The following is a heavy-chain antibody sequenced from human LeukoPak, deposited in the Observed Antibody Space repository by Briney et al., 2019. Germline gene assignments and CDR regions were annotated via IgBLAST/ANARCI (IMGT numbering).Heavy chain of an antibody. Sequence: ASVKVSCKASGYTFTSYGISWVRQAPGQGLEWMGWISTYNGDTGYAQKLQGRVTMTTDTSTSTAYMELRSLRSDDTAVYYCAREKGGYGENDYWGQGTLVTVSS. CDR2: ISTYNGDT. CDR3: AREKGGYGENDY. J-gene: IGHJ4*02. V-gene: IGHV1-18*01. CDR1: GYTFTSYG. D-gene: IGHD4-17*01.